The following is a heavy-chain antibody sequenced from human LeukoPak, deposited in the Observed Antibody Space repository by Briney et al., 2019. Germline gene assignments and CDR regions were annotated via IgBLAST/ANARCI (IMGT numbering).Heavy chain of an antibody. CDR1: GFTFNTFA. CDR3: ASWPDSRNLGY. D-gene: IGHD4-11*01. V-gene: IGHV3-23*01. Sequence: GGSLRHSCTASGFTFNTFAMNWVRQAPGKGLDWVSTIDNSGDSAFYADSVRGRFFISRDNSKNTLYLQMNSLRAEDTATYFCASWPDSRNLGYWGQGTLVTVSS. CDR2: IDNSGDSA. J-gene: IGHJ4*02.